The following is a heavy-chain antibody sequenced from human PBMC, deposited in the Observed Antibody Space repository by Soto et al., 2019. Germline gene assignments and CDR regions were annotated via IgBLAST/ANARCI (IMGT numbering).Heavy chain of an antibody. J-gene: IGHJ4*02. Sequence: GGSLRLSCAASGFTVSSNYMSWVRQAPGKGLEWVSVIYSGGSTYYADSVKGRFTISRDNSKNTLYLQMNSLRAEDTAVYYCARVTESSGWYSDYWGQGTLVTVSS. CDR2: IYSGGST. V-gene: IGHV3-53*01. D-gene: IGHD6-19*01. CDR3: ARVTESSGWYSDY. CDR1: GFTVSSNY.